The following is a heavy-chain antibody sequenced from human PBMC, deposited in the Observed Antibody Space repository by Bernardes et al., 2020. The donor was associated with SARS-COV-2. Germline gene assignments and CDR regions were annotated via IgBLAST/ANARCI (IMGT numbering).Heavy chain of an antibody. CDR3: ARIDEVTGRDY. J-gene: IGHJ4*02. CDR2: ITDTGANS. D-gene: IGHD6-19*01. V-gene: IGHV3-23*01. Sequence: GWSLRISCAVSGFTFSSYVMSWVRQSPGTGLEWVSLITDTGANSYYADSVKGRFTISRDNSKNTLYLQMNSLRAEDTAVYYCARIDEVTGRDYWGQGTLVTVSS. CDR1: GFTFSSYV.